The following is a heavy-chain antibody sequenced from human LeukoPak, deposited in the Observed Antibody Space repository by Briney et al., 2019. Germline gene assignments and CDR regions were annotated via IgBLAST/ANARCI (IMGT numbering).Heavy chain of an antibody. CDR2: ISGSGSTT. Sequence: GGSLRLSCAASGFTFSSYAMTWVRQAPGKGLEWVSAISGSGSTTYYADSVKGRFTISRDNSKHTLYLQMSSLRAEDTAVYYCAKVGDYYGSGKYSNFDYWGQGTLVTVSS. J-gene: IGHJ4*02. D-gene: IGHD3-10*01. CDR1: GFTFSSYA. CDR3: AKVGDYYGSGKYSNFDY. V-gene: IGHV3-23*01.